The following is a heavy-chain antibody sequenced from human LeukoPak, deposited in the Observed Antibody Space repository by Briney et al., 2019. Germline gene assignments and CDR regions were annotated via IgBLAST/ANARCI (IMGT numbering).Heavy chain of an antibody. CDR2: IIPIFGTA. Sequence: GASVKVSCKASGGTFSSYAISWVRQAPGQGLEWMGGIIPIFGTANYAQKFQGRVTITADESTSTAYMELSSLRSEDTAVYYCARLQYSYTGFGYWGQGTLVTVSS. J-gene: IGHJ4*02. CDR1: GGTFSSYA. CDR3: ARLQYSYTGFGY. D-gene: IGHD5-18*01. V-gene: IGHV1-69*13.